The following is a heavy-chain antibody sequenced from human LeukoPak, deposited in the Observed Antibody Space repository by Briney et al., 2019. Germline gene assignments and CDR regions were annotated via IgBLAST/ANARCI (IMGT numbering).Heavy chain of an antibody. CDR3: ARAVCPTIKFCDSSYFMDV. V-gene: IGHV3-20*04. D-gene: IGHD6-6*01. Sequence: GSLRLSCAASGFSFDDLGMTWVRQVPGKGLEWVAGINWNGASTGYADSVRGRFTIARDNAKNSLYLQMNSLRAEDTALYYCARAVCPTIKFCDSSYFMDVWGKGTTVNVS. CDR1: GFSFDDLG. J-gene: IGHJ6*03. CDR2: INWNGAST.